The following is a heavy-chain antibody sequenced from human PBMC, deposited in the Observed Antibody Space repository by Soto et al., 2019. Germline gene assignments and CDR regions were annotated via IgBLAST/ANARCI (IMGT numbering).Heavy chain of an antibody. Sequence: EVQLVESGGGLVKPGWSLRLSCAASGCNFNSYTINWVRQAPGKRLEWLSSISSSGYIFSTDSVRGRFTISRDNAKNSVYLQINSLRAEDPAVYFCERDCSGGSCYPGMDVWGKGTTVTVS. CDR1: GCNFNSYT. CDR3: ERDCSGGSCYPGMDV. D-gene: IGHD2-15*01. CDR2: ISSSGYI. V-gene: IGHV3-21*01. J-gene: IGHJ6*04.